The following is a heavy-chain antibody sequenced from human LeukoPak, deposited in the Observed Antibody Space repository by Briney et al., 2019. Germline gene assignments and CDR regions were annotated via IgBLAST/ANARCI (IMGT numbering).Heavy chain of an antibody. Sequence: GGSLRLSCEASGFTFSSYSMNWVRQAPGKGLEWISYISTSTTTIYYANSVKGRFTISRDNAKKSLYLQMNSLRAEDTAVYYCARMVAAAGTGVFDIWGQGTMVSVSS. J-gene: IGHJ3*02. CDR2: ISTSTTTI. D-gene: IGHD6-13*01. V-gene: IGHV3-48*01. CDR1: GFTFSSYS. CDR3: ARMVAAAGTGVFDI.